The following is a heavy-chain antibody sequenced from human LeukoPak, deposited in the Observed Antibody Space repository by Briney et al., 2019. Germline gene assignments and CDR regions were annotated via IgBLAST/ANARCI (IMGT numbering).Heavy chain of an antibody. CDR3: ARGSGSFV. J-gene: IGHJ4*02. D-gene: IGHD3-10*01. Sequence: SETLSLTCTVSGGSIRNYYWSWIRQPPGKGLEWFGYISYSGSTNYNPSLKSRVAISVDTSKNQFSLRLSSVTAADTAVYYCARGSGSFVWGQGTLVTVSS. CDR2: ISYSGST. V-gene: IGHV4-59*12. CDR1: GGSIRNYY.